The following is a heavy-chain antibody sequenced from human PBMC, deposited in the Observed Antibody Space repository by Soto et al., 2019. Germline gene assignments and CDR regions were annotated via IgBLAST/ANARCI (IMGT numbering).Heavy chain of an antibody. CDR1: GGSISSGGYY. CDR2: SYYSGST. Sequence: QVQLQESGPGLVKPSQTLSLTCTVSGGSISSGGYYWSWIRQHPGKGLEWIGYSYYSGSTYYNPSLKSRVTISVDTSKSQFSLKLSSVAAADTAVYFCARYLADHSSGYYILGYWGQRTLVTFSS. J-gene: IGHJ4*02. V-gene: IGHV4-31*03. CDR3: ARYLADHSSGYYILGY. D-gene: IGHD3-22*01.